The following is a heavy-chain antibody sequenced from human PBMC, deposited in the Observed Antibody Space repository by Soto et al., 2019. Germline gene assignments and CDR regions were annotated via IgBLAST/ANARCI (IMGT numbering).Heavy chain of an antibody. Sequence: GGSLGLSCVASGFAFSSFGMHWVRQAPGKGLEWVAFISHDGSKKKFVDSVKGRFTISRDDSGNTLYLQMNSLRADDTAVYFCAKDWNDANYDYGTDVWGQGTTVTVSS. V-gene: IGHV3-30*18. D-gene: IGHD1-1*01. J-gene: IGHJ6*02. CDR3: AKDWNDANYDYGTDV. CDR2: ISHDGSKK. CDR1: GFAFSSFG.